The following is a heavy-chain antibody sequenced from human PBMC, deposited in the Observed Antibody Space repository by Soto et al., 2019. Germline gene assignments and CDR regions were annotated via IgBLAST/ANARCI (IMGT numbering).Heavy chain of an antibody. V-gene: IGHV1-69*06. CDR3: ASRFAQLYDFWSGYWSMDV. CDR2: ITPIFGTA. D-gene: IGHD3-3*01. Sequence: SVKVSCKASGGTFSSYAISWVRQAPGQGLEWMGGITPIFGTANYAQKFQGRVTITADKSTSTAYMELSSLRSEDTAVYYCASRFAQLYDFWSGYWSMDVWGQGTTVTVSS. J-gene: IGHJ6*02. CDR1: GGTFSSYA.